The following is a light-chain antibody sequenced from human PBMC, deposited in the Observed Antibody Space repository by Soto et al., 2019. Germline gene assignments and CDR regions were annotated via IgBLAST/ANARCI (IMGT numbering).Light chain of an antibody. CDR1: SGDVGGYNS. J-gene: IGLJ1*01. CDR3: SSYAGSNNLGV. CDR2: EVS. Sequence: QSALTQPPSASGSPGQSVTISCTGTSGDVGGYNSVSWYQQHPGKAPKLMIYEVSKRPSGVPDRFSGSKSGNTASLTVSGLQAEDEADYYCSSYAGSNNLGVFGTGTKLTVL. V-gene: IGLV2-8*01.